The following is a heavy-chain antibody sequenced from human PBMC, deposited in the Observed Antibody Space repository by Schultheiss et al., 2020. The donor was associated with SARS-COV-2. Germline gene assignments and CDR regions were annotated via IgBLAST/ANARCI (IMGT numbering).Heavy chain of an antibody. J-gene: IGHJ1*01. CDR3: ARAPRGLSYYDSSGYYYPERDAEYFQH. CDR1: GYTFTSYA. D-gene: IGHD3-22*01. Sequence: ASVKVSCKASGYTFTSYAMHWVRQAPGQRLEWMGWINAGNGNTKYSQKFQGRVTITRDTSASTASMELSSLRSEDTSVYYCARAPRGLSYYDSSGYYYPERDAEYFQHWGQGTLVTVSS. CDR2: INAGNGNT. V-gene: IGHV1-3*01.